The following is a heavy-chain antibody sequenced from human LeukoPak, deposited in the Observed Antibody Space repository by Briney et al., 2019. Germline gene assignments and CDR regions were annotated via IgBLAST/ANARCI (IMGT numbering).Heavy chain of an antibody. Sequence: GASVKVSCKASGYTFTSYAMNWVRQAPGQGLEWMGWINTNTGNPTYAQGFTGRFVFSLNTSVSTAYLQISSLKAEDTAVYYCARDPIGYNSGNYFDYWGQGTLVTVSS. D-gene: IGHD5-24*01. CDR1: GYTFTSYA. V-gene: IGHV7-4-1*02. CDR3: ARDPIGYNSGNYFDY. J-gene: IGHJ4*02. CDR2: INTNTGNP.